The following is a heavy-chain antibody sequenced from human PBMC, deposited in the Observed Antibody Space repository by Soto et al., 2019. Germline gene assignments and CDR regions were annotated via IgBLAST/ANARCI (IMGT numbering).Heavy chain of an antibody. V-gene: IGHV4-61*01. CDR2: LNYIGSS. D-gene: IGHD6-13*01. J-gene: IGHJ6*02. CDR1: GVSVSSGSYY. CDR3: ARIRKPQLVLGGMDV. Sequence: PSETLSLTCSVSGVSVSSGSYYWSWIRQTPGKGLEWIGFLNYIGSSSYNPSLKGRVTISVDTSKNQFSLTLTSVTAADTAVYYCARIRKPQLVLGGMDVWGQGTTVTVSS.